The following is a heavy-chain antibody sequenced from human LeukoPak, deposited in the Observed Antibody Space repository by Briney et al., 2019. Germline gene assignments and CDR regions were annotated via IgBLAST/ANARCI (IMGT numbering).Heavy chain of an antibody. Sequence: PGGSLRLSCAASGFTFSSYWMSWVRQAPGKGLEWVANIKQDGSEKYYVDSVKGRFTISRDNSRNTLYLQMNSLRTEDTAVYYCAKAPSPYYYYAMDVWGQGTTVTVSS. J-gene: IGHJ6*02. CDR2: IKQDGSEK. V-gene: IGHV3-7*01. CDR1: GFTFSSYW. CDR3: AKAPSPYYYYAMDV.